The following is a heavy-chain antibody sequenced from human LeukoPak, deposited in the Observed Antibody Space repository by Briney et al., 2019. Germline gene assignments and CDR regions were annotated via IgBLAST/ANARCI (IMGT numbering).Heavy chain of an antibody. CDR2: ISGSGGST. CDR3: AKDDPLYYDILTGYPDY. V-gene: IGHV3-23*01. Sequence: GGSLRLPCAASGFTFSSYAMSWVRQAPGKGLEWVSAISGSGGSTYYADSVRGRFTISRDNSKNTLYLQMNSLRAEDTAVYYCAKDDPLYYDILTGYPDYWGQGTLVTVSS. CDR1: GFTFSSYA. J-gene: IGHJ4*02. D-gene: IGHD3-9*01.